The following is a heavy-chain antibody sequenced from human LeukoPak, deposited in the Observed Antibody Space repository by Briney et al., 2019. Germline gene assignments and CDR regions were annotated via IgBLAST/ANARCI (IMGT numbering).Heavy chain of an antibody. Sequence: SETLSLTCTVSGGSISSYYWSWIRQHPGTGLEWIGYIYYSGNTNYNPSLKSRVTISVDTSKNQFPLKLNSVTDADTAVYYCAISNGYGLVDIWGQGTMVTVSS. CDR1: GGSISSYY. CDR3: AISNGYGLVDI. CDR2: IYYSGNT. J-gene: IGHJ3*02. V-gene: IGHV4-59*03. D-gene: IGHD3-10*01.